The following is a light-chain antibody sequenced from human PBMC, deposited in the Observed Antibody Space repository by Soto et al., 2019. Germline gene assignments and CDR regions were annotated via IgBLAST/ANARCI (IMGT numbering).Light chain of an antibody. V-gene: IGLV2-14*01. J-gene: IGLJ1*01. CDR3: RSYARSSTLYV. CDR2: EVS. CDR1: SSDVGGYDF. Sequence: QSVLTQPASVSGSPGQSITISCTGTSSDVGGYDFVSWYQHHPGKAPTLMISEVSNRPSGVSIRFSGSKSGNTASLTISGLQAEDEADYYCRSYARSSTLYVFGTGTKVTVL.